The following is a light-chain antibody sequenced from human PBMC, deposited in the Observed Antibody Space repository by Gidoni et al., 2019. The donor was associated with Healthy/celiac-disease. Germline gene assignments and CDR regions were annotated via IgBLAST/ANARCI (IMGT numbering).Light chain of an antibody. Sequence: SYELTQPPSVSVSPGPTASITCSGDKLGDKYACWYQQKPGQSPVLVIYQDSKRPSGIPERFSGSNSGNTATLTISGTQAMDEADYYCQAWDSIVVFGGGTKLTVL. CDR1: KLGDKY. CDR2: QDS. CDR3: QAWDSIVV. J-gene: IGLJ2*01. V-gene: IGLV3-1*01.